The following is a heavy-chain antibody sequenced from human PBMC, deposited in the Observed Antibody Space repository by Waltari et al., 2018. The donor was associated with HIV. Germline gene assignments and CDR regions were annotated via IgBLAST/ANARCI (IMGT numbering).Heavy chain of an antibody. V-gene: IGHV3-74*01. Sequence: VQLVESGGGSIKTGGSLRLSCAGSGFSVRNHWMDWVRQGPGKGLVGGERINSDGIPRNYAYAVKGRFVISRDNSRNTVYLQLNSVKVEDTAVYFCARASHYIEFSTFDGDYYFDLWGRGTRVAVSS. J-gene: IGHJ4*02. CDR2: INSDGIPR. D-gene: IGHD3-9*01. CDR1: GFSVRNHW. CDR3: ARASHYIEFSTFDGDYYFDL.